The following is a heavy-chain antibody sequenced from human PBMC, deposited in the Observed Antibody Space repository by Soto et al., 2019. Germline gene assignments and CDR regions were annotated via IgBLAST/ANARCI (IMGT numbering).Heavy chain of an antibody. CDR1: GGSFSGYY. D-gene: IGHD6-13*01. CDR2: INHSGST. CDR3: QAAGHDFDY. J-gene: IGHJ4*02. Sequence: KTSETLSLTCAVYGGSFSGYYWSWIRQPPGKGLEWIGEINHSGSTNYNPSLKSRVTISVDTSKNQFSLKLSSVTAADTAVYYCQAAGHDFDYWGQGTLVTVSS. V-gene: IGHV4-34*01.